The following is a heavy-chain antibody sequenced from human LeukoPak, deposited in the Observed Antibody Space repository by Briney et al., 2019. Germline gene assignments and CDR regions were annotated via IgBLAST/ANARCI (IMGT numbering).Heavy chain of an antibody. CDR2: IYPGDSDT. Sequence: GGSPKISRKGSGYNFTSYWIGWVRQVPGKGLEWMGIIYPGDSDTRYSPSFQGQVTISADKSINTAYLQWSSLKASDTALYYCARHVVMATGRYLDYWGQGTLVTVSS. J-gene: IGHJ4*02. CDR1: GYNFTSYW. CDR3: ARHVVMATGRYLDY. V-gene: IGHV5-51*01. D-gene: IGHD3-16*01.